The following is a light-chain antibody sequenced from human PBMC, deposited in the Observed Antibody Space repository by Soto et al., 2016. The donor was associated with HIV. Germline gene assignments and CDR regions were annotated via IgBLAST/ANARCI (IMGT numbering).Light chain of an antibody. CDR3: NSRDSSGNRWV. CDR1: SLRNYY. CDR2: GKN. J-gene: IGLJ3*02. Sequence: SSELTQDPAVSVALGQTARITCQGDSLRNYYASWYQQKPGQAPVLVIYGKNNRPSGIPDRFSGSSSGNTASLTITGAQAEDEADYYCNSRDSSGNRWVFGGGTKLTVL. V-gene: IGLV3-19*01.